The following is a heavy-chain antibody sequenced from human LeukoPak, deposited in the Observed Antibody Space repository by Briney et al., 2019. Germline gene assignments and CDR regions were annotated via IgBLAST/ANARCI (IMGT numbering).Heavy chain of an antibody. J-gene: IGHJ6*02. CDR3: ARGPLYYYDSSGYGSWYYYYGMDV. D-gene: IGHD3-22*01. CDR2: IYYSGST. Sequence: SETLSLTCTVSGGSISSGDYYWSWIRQPPGKGLEWIGYIYYSGSTYYNPSLKSRVTISVDTSKNQFSLKLSSVTAADTAVYYCARGPLYYYDSSGYGSWYYYYGMDVWGQGTTATVSS. V-gene: IGHV4-30-4*01. CDR1: GGSISSGDYY.